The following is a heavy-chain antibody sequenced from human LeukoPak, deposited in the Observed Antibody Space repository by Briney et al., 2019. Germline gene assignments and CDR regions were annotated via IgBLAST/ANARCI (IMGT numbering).Heavy chain of an antibody. D-gene: IGHD4-17*01. CDR2: INPNSGGT. V-gene: IGHV1-2*06. J-gene: IGHJ4*02. CDR3: ARVKMTTVTTYDY. Sequence: GASVKVSCKASGYTFTGYYIHWVRQAPGQGLEWMGRINPNSGGTNYAQKFQGRVTMTRDTSISTAYMELSRLRSDDTAVYYCARVKMTTVTTYDYWGQGTLVTVCS. CDR1: GYTFTGYY.